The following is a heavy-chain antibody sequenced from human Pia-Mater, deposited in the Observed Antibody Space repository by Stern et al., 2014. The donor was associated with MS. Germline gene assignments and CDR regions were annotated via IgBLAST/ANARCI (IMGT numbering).Heavy chain of an antibody. V-gene: IGHV3-74*01. CDR3: ASITYFFDSGPNTEY. CDR2: IDSDGGST. CDR1: AFSLPNKW. Sequence: EVQLVESGGALVQPAGSLRLSCTSSAFSLPNKWMSWVRHVPGKGLVLVARIDSDGGSTADAGSVKGRFAISRDNAKNTLYLQMNSLRVEDTAVYYCASITYFFDSGPNTEYWGQGTPVTVSS. J-gene: IGHJ4*02. D-gene: IGHD4/OR15-4a*01.